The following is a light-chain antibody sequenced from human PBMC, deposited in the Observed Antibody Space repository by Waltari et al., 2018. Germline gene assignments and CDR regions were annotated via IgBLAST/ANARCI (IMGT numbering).Light chain of an antibody. J-gene: IGLJ3*02. Sequence: QSVLTQPPSASGAPGQTVTISCSGSSSNIGINTVTWYQQLPGTAPKLLLYANYHRPSGVPDRFSGSKSDTSASLAISGLQSEDEADYFCAAWDDSLNGRVFGGGTKLTVL. CDR2: ANY. V-gene: IGLV1-44*01. CDR1: SSNIGINT. CDR3: AAWDDSLNGRV.